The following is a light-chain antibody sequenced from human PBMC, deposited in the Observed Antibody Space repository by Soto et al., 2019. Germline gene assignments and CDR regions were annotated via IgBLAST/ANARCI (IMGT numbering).Light chain of an antibody. CDR1: SSDIGNYDF. CDR2: EDS. CDR3: CSYAGSSTYV. V-gene: IGLV2-23*01. Sequence: QSALTQPASVSGSPGQSITISCTGTSSDIGNYDFVSWYQQVPGTAPKAMIYEDSKRPSGVSNRFSGSKSGNTASLTISGLQTEDEADYYCCSYAGSSTYVFGTGTKVTVL. J-gene: IGLJ1*01.